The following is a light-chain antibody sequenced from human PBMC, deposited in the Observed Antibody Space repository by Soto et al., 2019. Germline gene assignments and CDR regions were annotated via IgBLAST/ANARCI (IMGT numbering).Light chain of an antibody. J-gene: IGLJ3*02. CDR3: SSYTNKDTLL. CDR1: SSDVGGYDH. CDR2: DVT. V-gene: IGLV2-14*03. Sequence: QSVLTQPASESRSPGQSITISSTGTSSDVGGYDHVSWYQQHPGKAPKLIIYDVTVRPSGISRRFSGSKSDNTASLAVSGLQPEDEADYYCSSYTNKDTLLFGGGTKVTVL.